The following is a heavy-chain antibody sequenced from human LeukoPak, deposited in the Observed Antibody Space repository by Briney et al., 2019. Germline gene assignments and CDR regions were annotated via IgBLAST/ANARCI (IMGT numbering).Heavy chain of an antibody. CDR3: VKDRGGSPFYGMDV. Sequence: GGSLRLSCAASGFAFSTYDMGWVRQAPGKGLEWVSVISGSGGSAYYADSVKGRFTISRDNSKNTLYLQMNSLRAEDTAVYYCVKDRGGSPFYGMDVWGQGTTVTVSS. J-gene: IGHJ6*02. CDR1: GFAFSTYD. V-gene: IGHV3-23*01. D-gene: IGHD1-26*01. CDR2: ISGSGGSA.